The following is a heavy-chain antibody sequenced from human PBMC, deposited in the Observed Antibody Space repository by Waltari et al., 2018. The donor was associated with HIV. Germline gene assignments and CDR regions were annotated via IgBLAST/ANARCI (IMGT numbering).Heavy chain of an antibody. Sequence: QVQLQESGPGLVKPSETLSLTCTVSGGSISSYYWSWIRQPPGKGLEWIGYIYYSGSTNYNPSLKSRVTISVDTSKNQFSLKLSSVTAADTAVYYCARGWGSALYYFDYWGQGTLVTVSS. V-gene: IGHV4-59*01. CDR3: ARGWGSALYYFDY. D-gene: IGHD2-8*02. J-gene: IGHJ4*02. CDR1: GGSISSYY. CDR2: IYYSGST.